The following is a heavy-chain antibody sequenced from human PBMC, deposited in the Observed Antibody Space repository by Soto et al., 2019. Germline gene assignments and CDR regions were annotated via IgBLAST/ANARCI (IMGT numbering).Heavy chain of an antibody. CDR1: GYTFTGYY. J-gene: IGHJ3*02. CDR2: INPNSGGT. V-gene: IGHV1-2*02. D-gene: IGHD6-13*01. CDR3: ARDPRQQMSLGDFDI. Sequence: ASVKVSCKASGYTFTGYYMHWVRQAPGQGLEWMGWINPNSGGTNYAQKFQGRVTMTRDTSISTAYMELSRLRSDDTAVYYCARDPRQQMSLGDFDIWGQGTMVTVSS.